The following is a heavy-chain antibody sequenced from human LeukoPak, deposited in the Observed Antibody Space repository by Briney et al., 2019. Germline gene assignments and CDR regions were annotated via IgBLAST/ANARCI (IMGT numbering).Heavy chain of an antibody. CDR1: GYTFTGYY. J-gene: IGHJ4*02. CDR2: INSNSGGT. CDR3: ARDLSRGYSYGLDS. V-gene: IGHV1-2*02. D-gene: IGHD5-18*01. Sequence: ASVKVSCKASGYTFTGYYMHWVRQAPGQGLEWMGWINSNSGGTNYAQNFQGRVTMTRDASISTVCMELSRLRSDDTAVYYCARDLSRGYSYGLDSWGQGTLVTVSS.